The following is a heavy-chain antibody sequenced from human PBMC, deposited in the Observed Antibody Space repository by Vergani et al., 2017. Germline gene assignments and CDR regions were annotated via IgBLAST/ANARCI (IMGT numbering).Heavy chain of an antibody. CDR3: ARVDYYDSSGYRGGNWFDP. CDR1: GYTFTSYG. D-gene: IGHD3-22*01. Sequence: QVQLVQSGAEVKKPGASVKVSCKASGYTFTSYGISWVRQAPGQGLEWMGWISAYNGNTNYAQKLQGRVTMTTDTSTSTAYMELRSLRSDDTAVYYCARVDYYDSSGYRGGNWFDPWGQGTLVTVSS. J-gene: IGHJ5*02. V-gene: IGHV1-18*01. CDR2: ISAYNGNT.